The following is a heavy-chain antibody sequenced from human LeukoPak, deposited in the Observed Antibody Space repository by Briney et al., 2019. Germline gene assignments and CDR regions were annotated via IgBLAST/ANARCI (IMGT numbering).Heavy chain of an antibody. CDR2: IYYSGST. D-gene: IGHD6-19*01. CDR1: GGSISSSSYY. Sequence: SETLSLTCTVSGGSISSSSYYWAWIRQPPGKGLEWIGSIYYSGSTYYNPSLKSRITISVDTSKNQFSLKLTSVTAADTAVYFCARTYSSGWYPKRWGQGTLVTVSS. J-gene: IGHJ4*02. CDR3: ARTYSSGWYPKR. V-gene: IGHV4-39*01.